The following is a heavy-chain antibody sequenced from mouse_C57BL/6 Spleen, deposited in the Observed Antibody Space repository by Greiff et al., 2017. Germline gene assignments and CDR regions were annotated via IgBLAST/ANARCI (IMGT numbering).Heavy chain of an antibody. Sequence: QVQLQQPGAELVMPGASVKLSCKASGYTFTSYWMHWVKQRPGQGLEWIGEIDPPDSYTNYNQKFKGKSTLTVDKSSSTAYMQLSSLTSEDSAVYYCARGNDGYYGFAYGGQGTLVTVSA. CDR1: GYTFTSYW. CDR3: ARGNDGYYGFAY. D-gene: IGHD2-3*01. V-gene: IGHV1-69*01. CDR2: IDPPDSYT. J-gene: IGHJ3*01.